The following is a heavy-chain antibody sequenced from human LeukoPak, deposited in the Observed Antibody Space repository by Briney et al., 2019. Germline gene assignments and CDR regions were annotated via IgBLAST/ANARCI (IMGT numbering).Heavy chain of an antibody. CDR2: IKQDGSEK. J-gene: IGHJ3*01. Sequence: GGSLRLSCAASGFTFSDYAMHWVRQAPGKGLEWVANIKQDGSEKYYVDSVKGRFTISRDNTKNSLYLQMNSLRAEDTAVYYCARGDYYDSSDHFNDAFDVWGQGTMVTVSS. CDR1: GFTFSDYA. D-gene: IGHD3-22*01. V-gene: IGHV3-7*01. CDR3: ARGDYYDSSDHFNDAFDV.